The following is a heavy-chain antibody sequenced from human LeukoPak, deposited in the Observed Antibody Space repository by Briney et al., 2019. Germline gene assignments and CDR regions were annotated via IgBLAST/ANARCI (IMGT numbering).Heavy chain of an antibody. Sequence: SVKVSCKASGYTFTGYHMHWVRQAPGQGLEWMGRIIPILGIANYAQKFQGRVTITADKSTSTAYMELSSLRSEDTAVYYCASTDSSSNFDSWGQGTLVTVSS. J-gene: IGHJ4*02. V-gene: IGHV1-69*02. D-gene: IGHD6-6*01. CDR1: GYTFTGYH. CDR2: IIPILGIA. CDR3: ASTDSSSNFDS.